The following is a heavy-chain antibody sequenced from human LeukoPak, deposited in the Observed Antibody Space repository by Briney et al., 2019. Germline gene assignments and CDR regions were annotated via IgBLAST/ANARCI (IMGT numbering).Heavy chain of an antibody. CDR2: IKQDGSEK. Sequence: PGGSLRLSCAASGFTFSSYWMSWVRQAPGKGLEWVANIKQDGSEKYYVDSVKGRFTISRDNAKNSLYLQMNSLRAEDTAVYYCARDYGSSVVGWFDPWGQGTLVTVSS. CDR3: ARDYGSSVVGWFDP. CDR1: GFTFSSYW. V-gene: IGHV3-7*01. D-gene: IGHD6-6*01. J-gene: IGHJ5*02.